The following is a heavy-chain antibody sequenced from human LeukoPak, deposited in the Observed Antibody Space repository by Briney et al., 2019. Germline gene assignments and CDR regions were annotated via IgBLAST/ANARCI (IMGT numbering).Heavy chain of an antibody. V-gene: IGHV3-33*08. D-gene: IGHD3-3*01. J-gene: IGHJ4*02. CDR2: IWYDGSNK. Sequence: GGSLRLSCAASGFTFSSYAMHWVRQAPGKGLEWVAVIWYDGSNKYYADSVKGRFTISRDNSKNTLYLQMNSLRAEDTAVYYCARNSVLRFLEWFDYWGQGTLVTVSS. CDR3: ARNSVLRFLEWFDY. CDR1: GFTFSSYA.